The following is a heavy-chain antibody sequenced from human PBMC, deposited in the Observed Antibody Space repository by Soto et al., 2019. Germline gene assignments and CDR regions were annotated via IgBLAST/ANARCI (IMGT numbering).Heavy chain of an antibody. V-gene: IGHV3-23*01. CDR3: AKPVVVVPARQGWFDP. D-gene: IGHD2-2*01. CDR2: ISGSGGST. J-gene: IGHJ5*02. Sequence: PGGSLRLSCAASGFTFSSYAMSWVRQAPGKGLEWVSAISGSGGSTYYADSVKGRFTISRDNSKNTLYLQMNSLRAEDTAVYYCAKPVVVVPARQGWFDPWGQGTLVTVSS. CDR1: GFTFSSYA.